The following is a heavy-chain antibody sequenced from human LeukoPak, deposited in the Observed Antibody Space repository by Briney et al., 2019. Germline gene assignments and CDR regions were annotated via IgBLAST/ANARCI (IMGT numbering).Heavy chain of an antibody. Sequence: SETLSLTCTVSGGSISSYYWSWIRQPPGKGLEWIGYIYYSGSTNYNPSLKSRVTISVYTSKNQFSLKLSSVTAADTAVYYCARLRVRGYGYGPWEGPTWLDYWGQGTLVTVSS. D-gene: IGHD5-18*01. CDR3: ARLRVRGYGYGPWEGPTWLDY. CDR2: IYYSGST. J-gene: IGHJ4*02. CDR1: GGSISSYY. V-gene: IGHV4-59*01.